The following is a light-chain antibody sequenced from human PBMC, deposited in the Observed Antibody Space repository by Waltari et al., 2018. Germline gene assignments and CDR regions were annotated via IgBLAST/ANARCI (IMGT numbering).Light chain of an antibody. V-gene: IGLV1-40*01. J-gene: IGLJ2*01. CDR1: SSNIGAGFD. Sequence: QSVLTQPPSVSGAPGQRVTISCTGSSSNIGAGFDVHWYQHLPGKVPKLLIYGNTVRPAGGPVRFSGSKSGTSAYLASTGLQAEDEADYYCQSYDSSLSASIFGGGTKLTVL. CDR3: QSYDSSLSASI. CDR2: GNT.